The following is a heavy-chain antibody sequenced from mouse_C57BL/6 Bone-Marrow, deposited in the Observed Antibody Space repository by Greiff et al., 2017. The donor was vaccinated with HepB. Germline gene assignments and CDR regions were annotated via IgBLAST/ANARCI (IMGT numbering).Heavy chain of an antibody. CDR2: IWSGGST. J-gene: IGHJ3*01. Sequence: QVQLQQSGPGLVQPSQSLSITCTVSGFSLTSYGVHWVRQPPGKGLEWLGVIWSGGSTDYNAAFISRLSISKDNSKSQVFFKMNSLQADDTAIYYCAKKAFTKVGTPFAYWGQGTLVTVSA. V-gene: IGHV2-4*01. CDR3: AKKAFTKVGTPFAY. CDR1: GFSLTSYG. D-gene: IGHD1-3*01.